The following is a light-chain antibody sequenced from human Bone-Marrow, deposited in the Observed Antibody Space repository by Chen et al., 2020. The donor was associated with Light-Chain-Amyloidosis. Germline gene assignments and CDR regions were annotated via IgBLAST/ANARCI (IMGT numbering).Light chain of an antibody. CDR1: HTISAW. V-gene: IGKV1-5*03. CDR3: HQYKSFPWT. CDR2: QAS. J-gene: IGKJ1*01. Sequence: DIQMTQSPSTLSASVGDRVTITCRASHTISAWLAWYQQKPGKAPKVLIYQASSLESVVPSRFIGSGSGTELTLTIICLQPDDFSTYYCHQYKSFPWTFGQGTKVEMK.